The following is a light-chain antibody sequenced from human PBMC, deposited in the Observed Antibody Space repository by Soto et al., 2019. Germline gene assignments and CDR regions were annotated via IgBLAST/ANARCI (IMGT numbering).Light chain of an antibody. V-gene: IGKV3-20*01. CDR1: QSVSSIY. J-gene: IGKJ1*01. CDR3: QQYGGSPRT. Sequence: EIVLSQSPATLSLSPGERATLSCRASQSVSSIYLAWYQQKPGQAPRLLIYGASSRATGIPDRFSGSGSGTDFTLTISRVEPEDFAVYYCQQYGGSPRTFGQGTKVDI. CDR2: GAS.